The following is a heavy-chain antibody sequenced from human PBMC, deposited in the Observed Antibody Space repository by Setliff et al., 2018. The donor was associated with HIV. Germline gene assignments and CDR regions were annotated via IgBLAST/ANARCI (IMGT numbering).Heavy chain of an antibody. CDR3: ARDRLTYYFDY. D-gene: IGHD3-22*01. CDR1: GYSISSGYY. CDR2: IYHSVIT. V-gene: IGHV4-38-2*02. Sequence: SETLSLTCTVSGYSISSGYYWGWIRQPPGKGLEWIGSIYHSVITYYNSSLKSRVTISADTSKNQFSLKLSSVTAADTAVYYCARDRLTYYFDYWGQGILVTVSS. J-gene: IGHJ4*02.